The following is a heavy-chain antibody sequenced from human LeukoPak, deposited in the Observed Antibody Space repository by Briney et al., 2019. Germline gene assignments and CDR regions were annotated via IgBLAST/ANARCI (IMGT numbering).Heavy chain of an antibody. CDR2: ISYDGSNK. V-gene: IGHV3-30-3*01. Sequence: KAGGSLRLSCAASEFTFSSYAMHWVRQAPGKGLEWVAVISYDGSNKYYADSVKGRFTISRDNSKNTLYLQMNSLRAEDTAVYYCARKGCSSTSCYRVNGMDVWGQGTTVTVSS. D-gene: IGHD2-2*01. J-gene: IGHJ6*02. CDR3: ARKGCSSTSCYRVNGMDV. CDR1: EFTFSSYA.